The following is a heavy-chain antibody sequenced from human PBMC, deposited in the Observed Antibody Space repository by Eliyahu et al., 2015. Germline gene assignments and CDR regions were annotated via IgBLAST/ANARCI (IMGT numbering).Heavy chain of an antibody. D-gene: IGHD4-23*01. CDR3: ARDEYAGNSDYYGVDV. V-gene: IGHV3-11*01. Sequence: QVQLVESGGGXVKPGGSLRXSXXASXFTFSDFYMSWIXQAPGKGLEXVSHINIGGSIMYYADSVKGRFTISRDNTQNTLYLHMNSLSPEDTAVYYCARDEYAGNSDYYGVDVWGQGTTVTVSS. CDR1: XFTFSDFY. J-gene: IGHJ6*02. CDR2: INIGGSIM.